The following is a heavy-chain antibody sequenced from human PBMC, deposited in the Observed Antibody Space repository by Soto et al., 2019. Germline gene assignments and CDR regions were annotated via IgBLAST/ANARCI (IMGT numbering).Heavy chain of an antibody. Sequence: QVQLVESGGGVVQPGRSLRLSCAASGFTFSSYAMHWVRQAPGKGLEWVAVISYDGSNKYYADSVKGRFTISRDIPKNTLYLQMNSLRAEDTAVYYCARAGGMDVWGQGTTVTVSS. CDR3: ARAGGMDV. CDR2: ISYDGSNK. J-gene: IGHJ6*02. CDR1: GFTFSSYA. D-gene: IGHD3-10*01. V-gene: IGHV3-30-3*01.